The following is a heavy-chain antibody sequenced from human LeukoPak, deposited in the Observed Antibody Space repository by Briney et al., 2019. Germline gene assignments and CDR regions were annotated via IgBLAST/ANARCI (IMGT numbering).Heavy chain of an antibody. Sequence: ASVKVSCKASGYTFTSYAMHWVRQAPGQRLEWMGWINAGNGDTKYSQKFQGRVTITRDTSASTAYMELSSLRSEDTAVYYCARDYHGSGSLTTFDSWGQGTLVTVSS. CDR3: ARDYHGSGSLTTFDS. V-gene: IGHV1-3*01. J-gene: IGHJ4*02. D-gene: IGHD3-10*01. CDR2: INAGNGDT. CDR1: GYTFTSYA.